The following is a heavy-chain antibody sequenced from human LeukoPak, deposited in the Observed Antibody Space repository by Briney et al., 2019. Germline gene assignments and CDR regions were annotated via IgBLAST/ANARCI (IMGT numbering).Heavy chain of an antibody. D-gene: IGHD5-24*01. CDR1: GGSISSGGYY. CDR2: IYYSGST. V-gene: IGHV4-31*03. J-gene: IGHJ4*02. Sequence: SETLSLTCTVSGGSISSGGYYWSWIRQHPGKGLEWIGYIYYSGSTYYNPSLKSRVTISVDTSKNQFSLKLSSVTAADTAVYYCARDRDGYGYFDYWGQGTLVTVSS. CDR3: ARDRDGYGYFDY.